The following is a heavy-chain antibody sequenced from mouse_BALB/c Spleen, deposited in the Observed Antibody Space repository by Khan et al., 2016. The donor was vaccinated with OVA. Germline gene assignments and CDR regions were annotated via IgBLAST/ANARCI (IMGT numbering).Heavy chain of an antibody. J-gene: IGHJ4*01. CDR3: ARQPYYHYNIMDY. CDR2: IWNDGST. CDR1: GFSLTNYG. D-gene: IGHD2-10*01. V-gene: IGHV2-6-1*01. Sequence: QVQLKESGPDLVAPSQSLSITCTISGFSLTNYGVHWVRQPPGKGLEWLVVIWNDGSTTYNSALKSRLTVSKDNSKSQVFLKMNSLPTDDTAMYFCARQPYYHYNIMDYWGQGTSVTVSS.